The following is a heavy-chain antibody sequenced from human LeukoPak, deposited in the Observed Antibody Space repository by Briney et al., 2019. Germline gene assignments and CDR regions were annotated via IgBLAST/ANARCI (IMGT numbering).Heavy chain of an antibody. CDR2: IGTTEGSR. Sequence: GGSLRLSCVASGFTSSTYVMSWVRQAPGKGLEWVSGIGTTEGSRYYADSVKGRFTISRDNSKNTLYLQMNSLRADGTAVYYCVKDYDTSGWTSRNWGQGTLVTVSP. CDR3: VKDYDTSGWTSRN. V-gene: IGHV3-23*01. CDR1: GFTSSTYV. D-gene: IGHD3-22*01. J-gene: IGHJ4*01.